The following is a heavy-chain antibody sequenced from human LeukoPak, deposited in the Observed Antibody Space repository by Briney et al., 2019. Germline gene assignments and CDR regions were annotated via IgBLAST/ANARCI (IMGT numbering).Heavy chain of an antibody. J-gene: IGHJ4*02. Sequence: SSETLSLTCTVSGGSISSYYWSCIRQPPGKGLEWIGYIYYSGSTNYNPSLKSRVTISVDTSKNQFSLKLSSVAAADTAVYYCARGEIAVAGIDYWGQGTLVTVSS. CDR1: GGSISSYY. V-gene: IGHV4-59*01. CDR3: ARGEIAVAGIDY. D-gene: IGHD6-19*01. CDR2: IYYSGST.